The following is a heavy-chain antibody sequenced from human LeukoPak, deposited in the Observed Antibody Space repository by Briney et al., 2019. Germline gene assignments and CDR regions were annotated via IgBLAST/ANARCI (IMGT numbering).Heavy chain of an antibody. CDR3: AKTISGRYCSSTSCYIPFDY. J-gene: IGHJ4*02. CDR1: GFTFSNYA. V-gene: IGHV3-23*01. Sequence: PGGSLRLSCAASGFTFSNYAMSWVRQAPEKGLEWVSSISDSGGNTYYADSVKGRFTISRDNSKNTLYLQMNSLRAEDTAVYYCAKTISGRYCSSTSCYIPFDYWGQGTLVTVSS. D-gene: IGHD2-2*02. CDR2: ISDSGGNT.